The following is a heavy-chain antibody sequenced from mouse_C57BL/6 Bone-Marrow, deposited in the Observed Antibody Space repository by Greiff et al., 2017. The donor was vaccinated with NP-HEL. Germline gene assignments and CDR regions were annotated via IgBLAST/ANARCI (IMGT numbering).Heavy chain of an antibody. D-gene: IGHD3-1*01. CDR2: IDPSDSYT. CDR3: ARKGHDY. J-gene: IGHJ2*01. Sequence: QVQLQQPGAELVMPGASVKLSCKASGYTFTSYWMHWVKQRPGQGLEWIGEIDPSDSYTNYNQKFKGKSTLTVDKSSSPAYMQLSSLTSEDSAVYYCARKGHDYWGQGTTLTVSS. V-gene: IGHV1-69*01. CDR1: GYTFTSYW.